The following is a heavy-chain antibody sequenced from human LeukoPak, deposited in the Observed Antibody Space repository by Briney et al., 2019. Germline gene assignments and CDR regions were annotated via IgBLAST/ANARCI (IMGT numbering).Heavy chain of an antibody. V-gene: IGHV1-69*13. Sequence: SVKVSCKASGGTFSSHAISWVRQAPGQGLEWMGGIIPIFGTANYAQKFQGRVTITADESTSTAYMELSSLRSEDTAVYYCASARGYNLPFDYWGQGTLVTVSS. CDR1: GGTFSSHA. D-gene: IGHD5-24*01. CDR3: ASARGYNLPFDY. J-gene: IGHJ4*02. CDR2: IIPIFGTA.